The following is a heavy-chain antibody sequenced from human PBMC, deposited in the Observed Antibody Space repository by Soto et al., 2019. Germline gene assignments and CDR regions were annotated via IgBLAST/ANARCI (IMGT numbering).Heavy chain of an antibody. J-gene: IGHJ6*03. D-gene: IGHD3-10*01. Sequence: TSETLSLTCAVYGGSFSGYYWSWIRQPPGKGLEWIGEINHSGSTNYNPSLKSRVTISVDTSKNQFSLKLSSVTAADTAVYYCARASLYYYGSGSYYSRGKYMDVWGKGTTVT. CDR3: ARASLYYYGSGSYYSRGKYMDV. V-gene: IGHV4-34*01. CDR2: INHSGST. CDR1: GGSFSGYY.